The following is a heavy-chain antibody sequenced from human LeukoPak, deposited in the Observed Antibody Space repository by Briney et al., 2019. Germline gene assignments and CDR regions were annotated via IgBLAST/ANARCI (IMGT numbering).Heavy chain of an antibody. CDR2: IRYDGSNK. D-gene: IGHD4-17*01. CDR3: AKEVLDYGDSGGDDY. CDR1: GFTFSSYG. J-gene: IGHJ4*02. V-gene: IGHV3-30*02. Sequence: PGGSLRLSCAASGFTFSSYGMRWVRQAPGKGLEWVAFIRYDGSNKYYADSVKGRFTISRDNSKNTLYLQMNSLRAEDTAVYYCAKEVLDYGDSGGDDYWGQGTLVTVSS.